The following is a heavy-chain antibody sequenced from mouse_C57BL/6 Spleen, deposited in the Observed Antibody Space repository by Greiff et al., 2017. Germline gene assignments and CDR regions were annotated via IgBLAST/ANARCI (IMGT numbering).Heavy chain of an antibody. CDR3: ARDEGRGEQALDY. CDR2: IYPGGGSI. Sequence: VQLQQPGAELVKPGASVKLSCKASGYTFTGYSIHWVKQRPGQGLEWIGWIYPGGGSINYNEKFKDKATLTVDKSSSTVYMELRSLTSEDSAVYFCARDEGRGEQALDYWGQGTTVTVSS. V-gene: IGHV1-62-2*01. J-gene: IGHJ4*01. CDR1: GYTFTGYS. D-gene: IGHD3-2*02.